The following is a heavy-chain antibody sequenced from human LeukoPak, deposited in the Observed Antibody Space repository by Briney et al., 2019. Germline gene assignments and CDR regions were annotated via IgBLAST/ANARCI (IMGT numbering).Heavy chain of an antibody. CDR1: RFTFSNYW. CDR3: ARDLSDWNPFHYYYYYYYMDV. Sequence: GGSLRLSCAASRFTFSNYWMSWVRQAPGKGLEWVANIKQDGSEKNYVDSVKGRFTISRDNAKNSLYLQMNSLRAEDTAVYYCARDLSDWNPFHYYYYYYYMDVWGKGTTVTVSS. CDR2: IKQDGSEK. D-gene: IGHD1-1*01. J-gene: IGHJ6*03. V-gene: IGHV3-7*01.